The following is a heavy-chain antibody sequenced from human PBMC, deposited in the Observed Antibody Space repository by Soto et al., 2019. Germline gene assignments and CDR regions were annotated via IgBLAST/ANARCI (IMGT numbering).Heavy chain of an antibody. CDR3: ANAPRYYYDSSGYYFGIGMDV. D-gene: IGHD3-22*01. Sequence: PGGSLRLSCAASGFTFSSYGMHWVRQAPGKGLEWVAVISYDGSNKYYADSVKGRFTISRDNSKNTLYLQMNSLRAEDTAVYYCANAPRYYYDSSGYYFGIGMDVWGQGTTVTVSS. J-gene: IGHJ6*02. V-gene: IGHV3-30*18. CDR2: ISYDGSNK. CDR1: GFTFSSYG.